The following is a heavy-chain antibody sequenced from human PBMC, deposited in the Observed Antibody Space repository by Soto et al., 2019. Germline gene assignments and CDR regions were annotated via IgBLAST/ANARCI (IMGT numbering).Heavy chain of an antibody. CDR1: GYSFATSG. Sequence: QVKLVKSGTEVKKPGASIKVSCKASGYSFATSGMTWVRQAPGQALEWMGWISVYNGNTNYDQSRQDRVNMTTDTSTNTAYLEVRNLRSDDTAVYYCARAGQYHDASGYADWGQGTLVTLSS. V-gene: IGHV1-18*01. J-gene: IGHJ4*02. D-gene: IGHD3-22*01. CDR2: ISVYNGNT. CDR3: ARAGQYHDASGYAD.